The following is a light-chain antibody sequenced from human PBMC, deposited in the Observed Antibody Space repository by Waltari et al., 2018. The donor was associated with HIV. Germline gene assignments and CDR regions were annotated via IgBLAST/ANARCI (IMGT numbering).Light chain of an antibody. V-gene: IGLV1-40*01. CDR3: QSYDSSLTAVI. CDR2: GNN. CDR1: PSNIEPPSE. J-gene: IGLJ2*01. Sequence: QSVLTQPPSVSGAPGQSVSIACTGTPSNIEPPSELHWYQQLPGAAPKLLVYGNNNRPSGVPARFSGSKSGTSASLAITGLQSEDEAFYYCQSYDSSLTAVIFGGGTKLTVL.